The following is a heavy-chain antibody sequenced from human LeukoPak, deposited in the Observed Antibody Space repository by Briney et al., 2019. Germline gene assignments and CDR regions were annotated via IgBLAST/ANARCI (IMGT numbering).Heavy chain of an antibody. D-gene: IGHD5-18*01. CDR3: ASSNSYGYDY. V-gene: IGHV3-7*01. CDR2: IKQDGSEK. Sequence: GESLMISCAASGFTFSSYWMSWVRQAPGKGLEWVANIKQDGSEKYYVDSVKGRSTISRDNAKNSLYLQMNSLRAEDTAVYYCASSNSYGYDYWGQGTLVTVSS. J-gene: IGHJ4*02. CDR1: GFTFSSYW.